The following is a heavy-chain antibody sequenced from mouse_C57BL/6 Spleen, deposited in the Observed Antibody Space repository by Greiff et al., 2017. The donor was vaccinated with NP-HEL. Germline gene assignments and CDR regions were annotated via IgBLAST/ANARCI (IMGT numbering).Heavy chain of an antibody. Sequence: VQLQESGAELAKPGASVKLSCKASGYTFTSYWMHWVKQRPGQGLEWIGYINPSSGYTKYNQKFKDKATLTADKSSSTAYMQLSSLTYEDSAVYYCGRVYYDYEAWFAYWGQGTLVTVSA. D-gene: IGHD2-4*01. CDR3: GRVYYDYEAWFAY. V-gene: IGHV1-7*01. J-gene: IGHJ3*01. CDR2: INPSSGYT. CDR1: GYTFTSYW.